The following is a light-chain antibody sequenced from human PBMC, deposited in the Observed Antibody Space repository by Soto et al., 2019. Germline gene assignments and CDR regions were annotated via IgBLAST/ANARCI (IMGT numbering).Light chain of an antibody. CDR3: QQYGSSPT. CDR2: GAS. Sequence: EIVLTQSPGTLSLSPGERATLSCRASQSVSSSYLAWYQQKPGQAPRLLIYGASSRATGIPDRFSGSGSGTDFTLTISRLEPEDFAVYYGQQYGSSPTFGQGTKVAIK. J-gene: IGKJ1*01. CDR1: QSVSSSY. V-gene: IGKV3-20*01.